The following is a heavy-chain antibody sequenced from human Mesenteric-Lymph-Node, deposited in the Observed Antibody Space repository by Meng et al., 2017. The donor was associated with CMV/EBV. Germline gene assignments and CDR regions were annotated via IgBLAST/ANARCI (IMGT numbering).Heavy chain of an antibody. V-gene: IGHV3-23*01. D-gene: IGHD2-2*02. Sequence: GGSLRLSCAASGFTFSKCAMSWVRQAPGKGLEWVSGISGGGGNTYYAYYANSVKGRFTISRDNAKNSLYLQMNSLRAEDTAVYYCARDEGGYCSTIGCYKGMDVWGQGTTVTVSS. J-gene: IGHJ6*02. CDR1: GFTFSKCA. CDR2: ISGGGGNTYYA. CDR3: ARDEGGYCSTIGCYKGMDV.